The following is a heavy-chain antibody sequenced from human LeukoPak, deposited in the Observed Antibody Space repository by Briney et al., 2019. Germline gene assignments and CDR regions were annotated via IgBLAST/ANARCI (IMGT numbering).Heavy chain of an antibody. CDR2: TGHSSIGYSSDHL. Sequence: PGGSLRLSCAASGFTFSAYYMTWIRQAPGKGLEWVSSTGHSSIGYSSDHLKYADSVKGRFTISRDNAKNSLYLQMDSLRAEDTAVYFCAREDFFTPHSWGQGTLVTVSS. CDR3: AREDFFTPHS. V-gene: IGHV3-11*05. J-gene: IGHJ4*02. D-gene: IGHD3/OR15-3a*01. CDR1: GFTFSAYY.